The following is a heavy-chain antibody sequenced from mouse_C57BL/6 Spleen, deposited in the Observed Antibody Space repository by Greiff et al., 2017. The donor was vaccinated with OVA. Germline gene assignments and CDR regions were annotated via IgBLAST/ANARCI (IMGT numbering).Heavy chain of an antibody. CDR3: ARSGSYGSSFFDY. D-gene: IGHD1-1*01. Sequence: QVQLQQPGAELVKPGASVKLSCKASGYTFTSYWMQWVKQRPGQGLEWIGEIDPSDSYTNYNQKFKGKATLTVDTSSSTAYMQLSSLTSEDSAVYYCARSGSYGSSFFDYWGQGTTLTVSS. CDR2: IDPSDSYT. V-gene: IGHV1-50*01. CDR1: GYTFTSYW. J-gene: IGHJ2*01.